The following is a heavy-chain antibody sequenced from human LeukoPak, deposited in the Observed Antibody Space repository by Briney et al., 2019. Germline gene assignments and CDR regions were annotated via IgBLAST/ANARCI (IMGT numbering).Heavy chain of an antibody. CDR2: IGGSGDSR. CDR3: AKGAIHPWSAVAY. V-gene: IGHV3-23*01. J-gene: IGHJ4*02. Sequence: GGSLRLSCAGSGFTFRNYAMSWVRQAPGKGLEWVSGIGGSGDSRYHADSVKGRFTISRDNSKSTLYLQMSSLRVEDTAVYYCAKGAIHPWSAVAYWGQGTLVTVSS. CDR1: GFTFRNYA. D-gene: IGHD5-18*01.